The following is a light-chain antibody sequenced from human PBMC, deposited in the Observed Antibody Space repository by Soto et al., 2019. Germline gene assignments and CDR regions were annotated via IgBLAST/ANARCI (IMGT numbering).Light chain of an antibody. CDR2: SNN. V-gene: IGLV1-44*01. Sequence: QSVLTQPPSASGTPGQRVTISCSGSGSNIGSNAVNWYQQLPGSAPKLLIYSNNQRTSGVPDRFSGSKSGTSASLAISGPQAEDEGGFFCAAWDERVKGFGFRGGTKLNGL. CDR1: GSNIGSNA. J-gene: IGLJ2*01. CDR3: AAWDERVKGFG.